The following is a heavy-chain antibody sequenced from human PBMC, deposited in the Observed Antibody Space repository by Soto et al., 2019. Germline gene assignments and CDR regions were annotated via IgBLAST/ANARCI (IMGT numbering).Heavy chain of an antibody. V-gene: IGHV1-2*04. D-gene: IGHD4-17*01. Sequence: VQLVQCGAEVKKPGASVNVSSKASGYAFSQFYIHWMRQATEQGLEWMGWINPNSGRTKFAQNFQGWVTMTRDTSIKTVYMELSGLRSDATAVYYCAPESGGTTATLDYYYFYMDVWCKGTTVTVSS. CDR2: INPNSGRT. J-gene: IGHJ6*03. CDR1: GYAFSQFY. CDR3: APESGGTTATLDYYYFYMDV.